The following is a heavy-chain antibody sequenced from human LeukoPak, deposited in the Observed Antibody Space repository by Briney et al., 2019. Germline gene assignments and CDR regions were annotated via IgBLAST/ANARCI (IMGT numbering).Heavy chain of an antibody. J-gene: IGHJ4*02. CDR2: ISAYNGNT. CDR1: GYTFTGYY. CDR3: ARRIAAAGYYFDY. V-gene: IGHV1-18*04. D-gene: IGHD6-13*01. Sequence: GASVKVSCKASGYTFTGYYMHWVRQAPGQGLEWMGWISAYNGNTNYAQKLQGRVTMTTDTSTSTAYMELRSLRSDDTAVYYCARRIAAAGYYFDYWGQGTLVTVSS.